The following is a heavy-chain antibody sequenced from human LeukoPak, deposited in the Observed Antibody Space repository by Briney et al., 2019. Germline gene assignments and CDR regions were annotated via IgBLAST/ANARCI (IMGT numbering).Heavy chain of an antibody. J-gene: IGHJ3*02. CDR2: ISSSGSTI. CDR1: GFTFGDYA. Sequence: GGSLRLSCTASGFTFGDYAMSWIRQAPGKGLEWVSYISSSGSTIYYADSVKGRFTISRDNAKNSLYLQMNSLRAEDTAVYYCARVNGDYDAFDIWGQGTMVTVSS. CDR3: ARVNGDYDAFDI. V-gene: IGHV3-11*04. D-gene: IGHD4-17*01.